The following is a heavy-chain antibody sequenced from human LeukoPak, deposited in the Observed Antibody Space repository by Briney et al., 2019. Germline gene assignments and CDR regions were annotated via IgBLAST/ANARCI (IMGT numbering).Heavy chain of an antibody. D-gene: IGHD5-12*01. V-gene: IGHV3-23*01. CDR1: GFTFSSYA. CDR2: FSGSGGST. Sequence: GGSLRLSCAASGFTFSSYAMSWVRQAPGKGLEWVSAFSGSGGSTYYADSVKGRFTISRDSSKNTLYLQMNSLRAEDTAVYYCAKDSFIVATSTDGMDVWGQGTTVTVSS. J-gene: IGHJ6*02. CDR3: AKDSFIVATSTDGMDV.